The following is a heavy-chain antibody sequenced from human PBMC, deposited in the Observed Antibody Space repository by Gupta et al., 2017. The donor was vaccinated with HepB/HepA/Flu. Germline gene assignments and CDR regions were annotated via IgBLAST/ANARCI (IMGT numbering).Heavy chain of an antibody. CDR2: ISSRSTSI. J-gene: IGHJ5*02. D-gene: IGHD6-13*01. CDR1: GFIFSSHS. V-gene: IGHV3-21*01. Sequence: EVQLVESGGGLVKPGGSLRLSCAASGFIFSSHSMTWVRQAPWKGLEWVSSISSRSTSIFYADSVKGRFTISRDNGKKSLFLQMNSLRAEDTAVYYCARDGRSAADVFFSHWFDPWGQGTLVTVSS. CDR3: ARDGRSAADVFFSHWFDP.